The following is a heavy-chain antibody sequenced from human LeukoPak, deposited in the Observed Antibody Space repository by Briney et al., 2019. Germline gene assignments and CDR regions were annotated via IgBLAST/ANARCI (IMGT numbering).Heavy chain of an antibody. J-gene: IGHJ5*02. Sequence: PSETLSLTCTVSGGSISNYYWSWIRQPAGKGLEWIGRIYSSGSTDYNPSLKSQVTMSVDTSKNQFSVKVKSVTAADTAVYYCARGLEVGADRALYHWGQGTLVTVSS. V-gene: IGHV4-4*07. CDR3: ARGLEVGADRALYH. CDR2: IYSSGST. D-gene: IGHD1-1*01. CDR1: GGSISNYY.